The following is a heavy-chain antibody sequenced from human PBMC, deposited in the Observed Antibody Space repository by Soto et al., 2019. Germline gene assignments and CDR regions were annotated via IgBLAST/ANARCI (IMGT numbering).Heavy chain of an antibody. CDR1: GFTFSSYA. Sequence: GGSLRLSCAASGFTFSSYAMHWVRQAPGKGLEWVAVISYDGSNKYYADSVKGRFTISRDNSKNTLYLQMNSLRAEDTAVYYCARDNQEQLAPFDYWGQGTLVTVS. D-gene: IGHD6-13*01. CDR2: ISYDGSNK. CDR3: ARDNQEQLAPFDY. J-gene: IGHJ4*02. V-gene: IGHV3-30-3*01.